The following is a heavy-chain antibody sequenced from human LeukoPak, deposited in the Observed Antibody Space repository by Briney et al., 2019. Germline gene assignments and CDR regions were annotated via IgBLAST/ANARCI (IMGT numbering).Heavy chain of an antibody. CDR1: GGSISSSSYY. V-gene: IGHV4-39*07. Sequence: SETLSLTCTVSGGSISSSSYYWGWIRQPPGKGLEWIGSIYYSGSTYYSPSLKSRVTISVDTSKNQFSLKLSSVTAADTAVYYCARRKTTVTSYYYYYYYMDVWGKGTTVTISS. CDR3: ARRKTTVTSYYYYYYYMDV. D-gene: IGHD4-17*01. CDR2: IYYSGST. J-gene: IGHJ6*03.